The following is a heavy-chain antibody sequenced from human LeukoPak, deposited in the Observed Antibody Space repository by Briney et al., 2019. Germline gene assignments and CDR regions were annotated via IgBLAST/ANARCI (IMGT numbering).Heavy chain of an antibody. J-gene: IGHJ4*02. CDR3: AKAAGCSGGSCYVPDY. D-gene: IGHD2-15*01. Sequence: EASVKLSCKASGGTFSSYGISWVRQAPGQGLEWMGGIIPIFGTVNYAQKFQGRVTITADKSTSTAYMELSSLRSEDTAIYYCAKAAGCSGGSCYVPDYWGQGTLVTVSS. CDR2: IIPIFGTV. V-gene: IGHV1-69*06. CDR1: GGTFSSYG.